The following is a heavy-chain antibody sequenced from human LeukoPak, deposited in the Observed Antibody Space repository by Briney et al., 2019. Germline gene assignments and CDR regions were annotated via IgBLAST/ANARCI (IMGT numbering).Heavy chain of an antibody. CDR2: IKSKTDGGTT. CDR1: GFTFSNAW. D-gene: IGHD2-2*01. CDR3: TTDPQIYCSSTSCYP. J-gene: IGHJ5*02. Sequence: GGSLRLSCAASGFTFSNAWMSWVRQAPGKGLEWVGRIKSKTDGGTTDYAAPVKGKFTISRDDSKNTLYLQMNSLKTEDTAVYYCTTDPQIYCSSTSCYPWGQGTPVTVSS. V-gene: IGHV3-15*01.